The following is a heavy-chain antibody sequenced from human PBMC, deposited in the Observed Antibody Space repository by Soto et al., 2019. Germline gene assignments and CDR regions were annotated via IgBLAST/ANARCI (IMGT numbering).Heavy chain of an antibody. D-gene: IGHD1-26*01. Sequence: ASVKVSCKASGYTFTGHYIHWVRQAPEQGPEWMGEIGPESGATRYAQKFQGRVTMTRDTSITTVYMELKNLSPDDTAVYYCGRGRSGQIVVFYWGQGTPVTVS. CDR2: IGPESGAT. J-gene: IGHJ4*02. V-gene: IGHV1-2*02. CDR1: GYTFTGHY. CDR3: GRGRSGQIVVFY.